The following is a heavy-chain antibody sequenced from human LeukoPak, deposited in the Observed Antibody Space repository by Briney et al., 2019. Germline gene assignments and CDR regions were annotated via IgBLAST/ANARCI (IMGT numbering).Heavy chain of an antibody. Sequence: GGSLRLSCAASGFTFSSYWMSWVRQAPGKGLEWVANIKQDGSAKYHVESVKGRFTISRDNAENSLYLQMNSLRAEDTAVYYCARAPALPVDYYGSGSYQPSRGWFDPWGQGTLVTVSS. CDR3: ARAPALPVDYYGSGSYQPSRGWFDP. D-gene: IGHD3-10*01. J-gene: IGHJ5*02. V-gene: IGHV3-7*01. CDR2: IKQDGSAK. CDR1: GFTFSSYW.